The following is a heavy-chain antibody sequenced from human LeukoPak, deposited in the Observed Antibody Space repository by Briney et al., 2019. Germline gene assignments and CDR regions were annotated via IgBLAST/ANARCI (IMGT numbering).Heavy chain of an antibody. D-gene: IGHD2-2*01. J-gene: IGHJ6*02. Sequence: ASVKVSCKASGYTFTSYGISWARQAPGQGLEWMGWISSYNGNTNYAQKLQGRVTMTTDTSTSTAYMELRSLRSDDTAVYYCAREYCSSTSCYLDGMDVWGQGTTVTVSS. CDR3: AREYCSSTSCYLDGMDV. CDR1: GYTFTSYG. V-gene: IGHV1-18*01. CDR2: ISSYNGNT.